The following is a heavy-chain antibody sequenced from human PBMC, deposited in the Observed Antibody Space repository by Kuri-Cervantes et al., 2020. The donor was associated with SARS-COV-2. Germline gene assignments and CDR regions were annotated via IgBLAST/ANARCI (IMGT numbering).Heavy chain of an antibody. D-gene: IGHD3-10*01. V-gene: IGHV1-69*04. J-gene: IGHJ4*02. CDR2: IIPILGIA. CDR1: GGTFSSYA. Sequence: ASVKVSCKASGGTFSSYAISWVRQAPGQGLEWMGRIIPILGIANYAQKFQGRVTITADKSTSTAYMELSSLRYEDTAVYYCASQTEIYGSGSYYFDYWGQGTLVTVSS. CDR3: ASQTEIYGSGSYYFDY.